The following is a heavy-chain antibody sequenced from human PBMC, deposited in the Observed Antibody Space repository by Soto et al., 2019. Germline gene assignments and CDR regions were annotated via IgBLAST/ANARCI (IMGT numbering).Heavy chain of an antibody. CDR2: IIPIFGTA. J-gene: IGHJ4*02. CDR1: GGTFSSYA. CDR3: AXXXXXXXXXXXXXXFDY. Sequence: QVQLVQSGAEVKKPGSSVKVSCKXSGGTFSSYAISWVRQAPGQGLEWMGGIIPIFGTANYAQKFQGRVTITADESTSTAYMELSSLRSEDTAVYYXAXXXXXXXXXXXXXXFDYWGQGTLVTVSS. V-gene: IGHV1-69*12.